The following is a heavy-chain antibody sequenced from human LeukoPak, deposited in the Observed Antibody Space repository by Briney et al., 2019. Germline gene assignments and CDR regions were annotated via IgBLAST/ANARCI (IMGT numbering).Heavy chain of an antibody. D-gene: IGHD4/OR15-4a*01. V-gene: IGHV3-30*12. CDR2: ILNDGSKV. Sequence: GTSLRLSCAASGFTFRNHGMHWVRQAPGKGLEWVAVILNDGSKVWYTDSVKGRFTISRDNSRNTLYLQMNSLRDEDTAVYYCVRDDVYDDNGLGVWGQGTTVTVFS. J-gene: IGHJ3*01. CDR3: VRDDVYDDNGLGV. CDR1: GFTFRNHG.